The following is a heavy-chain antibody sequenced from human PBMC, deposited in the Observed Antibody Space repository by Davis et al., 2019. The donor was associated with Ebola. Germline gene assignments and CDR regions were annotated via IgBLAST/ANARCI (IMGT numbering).Heavy chain of an antibody. CDR1: GFTFSSYA. J-gene: IGHJ2*01. V-gene: IGHV3-23*01. Sequence: GGSLRLSCAASGFTFSSYAISWVRQAPGKGPEWVSAITSAGNTFYADSVKGRFTISRDNYKNTLDLQMNSLRAEDTAVYYCAREHGPGQWYLDLWGRGTLVSVSS. CDR2: ITSAGNT. D-gene: IGHD4-17*01. CDR3: AREHGPGQWYLDL.